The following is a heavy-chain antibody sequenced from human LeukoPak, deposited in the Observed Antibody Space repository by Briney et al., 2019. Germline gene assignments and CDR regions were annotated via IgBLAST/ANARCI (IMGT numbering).Heavy chain of an antibody. CDR1: GFTFSSYS. V-gene: IGHV3-21*01. CDR2: TSSSSSYI. CDR3: GSSSSERRYMDV. J-gene: IGHJ6*03. Sequence: GGSLRLSCAASGFTFSSYSMNWVRQAPGKGLEWVSSTSSSSSYIYYADSVKGRFTISRDNAKNSLYLQMNSLRAEDTAVYYCGSSSSERRYMDVWGKGTTVTVSS. D-gene: IGHD6-6*01.